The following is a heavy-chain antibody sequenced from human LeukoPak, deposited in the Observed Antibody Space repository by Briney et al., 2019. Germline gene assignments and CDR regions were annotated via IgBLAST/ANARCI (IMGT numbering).Heavy chain of an antibody. CDR3: AKAPVGHCSGAFCYHFDS. CDR1: GFTCSTYA. J-gene: IGHJ4*02. Sequence: GGSLRLSCAASGFTCSTYAMSWVRQTPGKGLEWVAAISGDNPGTYHANSVKGRFTISRDNSKNTLHLQMSGLRAEDTARYYCAKAPVGHCSGAFCYHFDSWGQGTLVTVSS. CDR2: ISGDNPGT. D-gene: IGHD2-15*01. V-gene: IGHV3-23*01.